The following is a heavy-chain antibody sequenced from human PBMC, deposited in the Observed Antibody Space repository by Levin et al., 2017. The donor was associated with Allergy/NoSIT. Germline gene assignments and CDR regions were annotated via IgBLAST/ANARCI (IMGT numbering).Heavy chain of an antibody. V-gene: IGHV1-69*13. D-gene: IGHD6-19*01. Sequence: SVKVSCKASGGTFSSYAISWVRQAPGQGLEWMGGIIPIFGTANYAQKFQGRVTITADESTSTAYMELSSLRSEDTAVYYCASPGGIAVAGGAFQHWGQGTLVTVSS. J-gene: IGHJ1*01. CDR1: GGTFSSYA. CDR3: ASPGGIAVAGGAFQH. CDR2: IIPIFGTA.